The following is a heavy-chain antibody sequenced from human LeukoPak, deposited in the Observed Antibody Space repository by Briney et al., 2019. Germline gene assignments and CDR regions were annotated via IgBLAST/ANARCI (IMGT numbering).Heavy chain of an antibody. J-gene: IGHJ4*02. Sequence: SETLSLTCAVYGGSFSGYYWSWIRQPPGKGLEWIGEINHSGSTNYNPSLKSRVTISVDTSKNQFSLKLSSVTAADTAVYYCARNDFWSGYTFDYWGQGTLDTVSS. D-gene: IGHD3-3*01. CDR2: INHSGST. CDR1: GGSFSGYY. CDR3: ARNDFWSGYTFDY. V-gene: IGHV4-34*01.